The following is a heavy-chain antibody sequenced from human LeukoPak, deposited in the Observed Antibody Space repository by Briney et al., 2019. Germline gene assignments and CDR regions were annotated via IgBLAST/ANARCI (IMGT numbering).Heavy chain of an antibody. Sequence: PGRSLRLSCAASGFTLSSYGMHWARQAPGKGLEWVAVISNDGSNKYHTDSVKGRFTISRDNSKNTLYLQMNSLRAEDTAVYYCAKDLRTTIYYGMDVWGQGTTVTVSS. D-gene: IGHD1-7*01. V-gene: IGHV3-30*18. CDR2: ISNDGSNK. CDR3: AKDLRTTIYYGMDV. CDR1: GFTLSSYG. J-gene: IGHJ6*02.